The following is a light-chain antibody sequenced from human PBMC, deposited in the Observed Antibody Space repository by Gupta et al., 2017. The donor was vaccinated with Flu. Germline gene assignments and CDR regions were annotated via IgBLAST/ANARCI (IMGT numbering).Light chain of an antibody. V-gene: IGKV3-20*01. CDR2: DAS. Sequence: EIVLTQSPGTLSLSLGERATLSCRASQSVGSRYLAWYQQKPGQAPRLLIHDASSRATGIPDRFSGSGSGTDFTLTITRVEPEDFAVYYCQQHGGSPLYSFGQGTKLEIK. CDR1: QSVGSRY. CDR3: QQHGGSPLYS. J-gene: IGKJ2*03.